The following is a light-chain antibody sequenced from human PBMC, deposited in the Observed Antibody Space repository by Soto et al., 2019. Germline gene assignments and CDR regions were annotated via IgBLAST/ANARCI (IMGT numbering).Light chain of an antibody. CDR3: QQYGSS. V-gene: IGKV3-20*01. CDR2: GAS. CDR1: QSVSSSY. Sequence: EIVLTQSPGTLSSSPGERATLSCRASQSVSSSYLAWYQQKPGQAARLLIYGASSRATGIPDRFSGSGSGTDFTLTISRLEPEDFAVYYWQQYGSSFGGGTKVDIK. J-gene: IGKJ4*01.